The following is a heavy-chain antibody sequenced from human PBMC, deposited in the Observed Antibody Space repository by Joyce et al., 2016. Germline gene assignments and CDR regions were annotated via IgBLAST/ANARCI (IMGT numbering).Heavy chain of an antibody. CDR3: AREGLPHGGFDY. V-gene: IGHV1-2*02. Sequence: QVQLVQSGTEVKKPGASVRVSCKASGFTFTGYYMHWVRQAPGQGLGMRGGIKMENGDTHYTQNCQGRVTMTRDTSINTAYMEVTRLRSDDTAFYYCAREGLPHGGFDYWGLGTLVTVSS. CDR2: IKMENGDT. CDR1: GFTFTGYY. J-gene: IGHJ4*02.